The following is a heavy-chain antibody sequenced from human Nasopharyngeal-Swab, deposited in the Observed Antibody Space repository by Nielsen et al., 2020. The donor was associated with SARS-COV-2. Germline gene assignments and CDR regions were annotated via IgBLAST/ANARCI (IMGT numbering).Heavy chain of an antibody. V-gene: IGHV1-18*01. J-gene: IGHJ6*02. Sequence: ASVNVSCKASGYTFTCYGISWVRQAPGQGLDWMGWISAYNGNTNYAQKLQGRVTMTTDTSTSTAYLDLRSLRSSDTAVYYFARGAHYYYGMDVWGQGTTVTVSS. CDR1: GYTFTCYG. CDR3: ARGAHYYYGMDV. CDR2: ISAYNGNT.